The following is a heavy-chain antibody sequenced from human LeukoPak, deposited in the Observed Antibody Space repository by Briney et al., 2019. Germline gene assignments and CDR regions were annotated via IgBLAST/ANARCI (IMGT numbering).Heavy chain of an antibody. CDR1: GGSISSYY. Sequence: PSETLSLTCTVSGGSISSYYWSWIRQPAGKGLEWIGRIYTSGSTNYNPSLKSRVTMSVDTSKNQFSLKLNSVTAADTAVYYCARLNADYGYYGPHDAFDIWGQGTLVAVSS. CDR2: IYTSGST. D-gene: IGHD4-17*01. CDR3: ARLNADYGYYGPHDAFDI. V-gene: IGHV4-4*07. J-gene: IGHJ3*02.